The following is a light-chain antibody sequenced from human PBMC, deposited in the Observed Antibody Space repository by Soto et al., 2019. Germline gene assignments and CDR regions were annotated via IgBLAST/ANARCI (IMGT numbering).Light chain of an antibody. Sequence: QSVLTQPPSVSGAPRQRVTISCTGSSSNIGAGYDVHWYQQLPGTAPKLLIYGNSNRPSGVPDRFSGSKSGASASLAITGRQAEDEADYYCQSYDISLTTWVFGGGTQLTVL. J-gene: IGLJ3*02. CDR2: GNS. CDR1: SSNIGAGYD. V-gene: IGLV1-40*01. CDR3: QSYDISLTTWV.